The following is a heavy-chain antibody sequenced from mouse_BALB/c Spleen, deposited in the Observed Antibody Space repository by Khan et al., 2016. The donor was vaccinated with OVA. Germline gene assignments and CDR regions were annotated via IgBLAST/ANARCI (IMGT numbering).Heavy chain of an antibody. CDR1: GYSITIDYA. CDR3: ASERLRLRYPDYFDY. V-gene: IGHV3-2*02. Sequence: EVQLQESGPGLLKPSQSLSLTCTFTGYSITIDYAWNWIRQFPGNKLEWMAYIGYSVSTTYNPSLRCRISITRGTSKDQYFLQLTSVTTEDTATYSCASERLRLRYPDYFDYSGQGTTLTVS. D-gene: IGHD2-2*01. CDR2: IGYSVST. J-gene: IGHJ2*01.